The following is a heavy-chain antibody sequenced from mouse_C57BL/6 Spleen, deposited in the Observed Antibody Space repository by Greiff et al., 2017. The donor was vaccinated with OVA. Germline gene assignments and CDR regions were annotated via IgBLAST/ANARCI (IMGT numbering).Heavy chain of an antibody. CDR3: ARDAWEGYFGD. V-gene: IGHV7-1*01. D-gene: IGHD4-1*01. J-gene: IGHJ2*01. CDR1: GFTFSDFY. Sequence: EVQVVESGGGLVQSGRSLRLSCATSGFTFSDFYMEWVRQAPGKGLEWIAASRNKANDYTTEYSASVKGRFIVFRDTSQSILYLQMNALRAEDTTIYYCARDAWEGYFGDSGEGATLTVSS. CDR2: SRNKANDYTT.